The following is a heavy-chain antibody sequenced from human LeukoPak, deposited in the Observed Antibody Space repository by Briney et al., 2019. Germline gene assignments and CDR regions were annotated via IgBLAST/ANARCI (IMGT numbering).Heavy chain of an antibody. V-gene: IGHV1-2*02. CDR3: ARYRFTMVRGVLDSSSWFDP. J-gene: IGHJ5*02. CDR1: GYTFTGYY. Sequence: ASVKVSCKASGYTFTGYYMHWVRQAPGQGLEWMGWINPNSGGTNYAQKFQGRVTMTKDTYISTAYMELSRLRSDDTAVYSCARYRFTMVRGVLDSSSWFDPWGQGTLVTVSS. CDR2: INPNSGGT. D-gene: IGHD3-10*01.